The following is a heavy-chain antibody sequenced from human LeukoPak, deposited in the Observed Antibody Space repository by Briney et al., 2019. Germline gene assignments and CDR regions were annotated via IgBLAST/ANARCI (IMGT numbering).Heavy chain of an antibody. CDR3: ARDRSSYFDY. CDR1: GGSISSTNYY. V-gene: IGHV4-39*01. Sequence: PSETLSLTCTVSGGSISSTNYYWGWIRQPPGRGLEWIGSIYNSGSTYYNPSLKSRVTISVDTSKNQFALKLSSVTAADTAVYYCARDRSSYFDYWGQGTLVTVSS. J-gene: IGHJ4*02. CDR2: IYNSGST. D-gene: IGHD1-14*01.